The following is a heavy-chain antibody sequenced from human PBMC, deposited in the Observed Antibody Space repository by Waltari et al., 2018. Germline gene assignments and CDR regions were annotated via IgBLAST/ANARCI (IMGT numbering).Heavy chain of an antibody. Sequence: EVQRVDSGGGLVQPGGSLRLSCGAAGCTFSRYWMSWVRQTPGKGLEWVAKINYDGRQKYYVDSVKGRFTISRDNAKNSVYLQMNSLRVEDTAVYYCAKSRGFEYWGQGALITVSS. J-gene: IGHJ4*02. CDR2: INYDGRQK. CDR3: AKSRGFEY. CDR1: GCTFSRYW. D-gene: IGHD2-2*01. V-gene: IGHV3-7*01.